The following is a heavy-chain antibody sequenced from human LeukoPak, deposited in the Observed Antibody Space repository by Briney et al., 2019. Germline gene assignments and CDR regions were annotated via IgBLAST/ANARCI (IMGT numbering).Heavy chain of an antibody. V-gene: IGHV4-61*02. CDR2: IYTSGST. D-gene: IGHD3-10*01. J-gene: IGHJ6*03. Sequence: SQTLSLTCTVSGGSISSGSYYWSWIRQPAGKGLEWIGRIYTSGSTNYNPSLKSRVTISVDTSKSQFSLKLSSVTAADTAVYYCARDRITAVRGVKAYYYYMDVWGKGTTVTVSS. CDR3: ARDRITAVRGVKAYYYYMDV. CDR1: GGSISSGSYY.